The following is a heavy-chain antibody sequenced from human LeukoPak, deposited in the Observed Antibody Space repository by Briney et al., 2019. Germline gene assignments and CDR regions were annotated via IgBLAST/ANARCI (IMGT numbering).Heavy chain of an antibody. D-gene: IGHD3-10*01. Sequence: ASVKVSCKASGYTFTDYYIHWVRQAPGQGLEYMGWINPNSGYTKYAPKFQGRVTMTRDTSISTVYMELSRLISGDTAVYYCARGDTMVRGVISDYWGQGTLVTVSS. J-gene: IGHJ4*02. CDR2: INPNSGYT. CDR1: GYTFTDYY. CDR3: ARGDTMVRGVISDY. V-gene: IGHV1-2*02.